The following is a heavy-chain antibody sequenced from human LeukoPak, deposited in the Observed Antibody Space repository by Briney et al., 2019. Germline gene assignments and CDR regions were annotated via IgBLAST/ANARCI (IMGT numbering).Heavy chain of an antibody. Sequence: ASVKVSCKASGYTFTRFALHWVRQAPGQRLEWMGWINPGNGDTKYSPEFQGRVNITSDTSATTAYMEVTSLRSEDMAVYYCARERGGTYYSDYFDFWGQGTLVSVSS. CDR1: GYTFTRFA. D-gene: IGHD1-26*01. CDR2: INPGNGDT. CDR3: ARERGGTYYSDYFDF. J-gene: IGHJ4*02. V-gene: IGHV1-3*03.